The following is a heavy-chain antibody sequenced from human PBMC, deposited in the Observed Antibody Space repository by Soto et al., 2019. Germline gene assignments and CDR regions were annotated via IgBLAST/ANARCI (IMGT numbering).Heavy chain of an antibody. J-gene: IGHJ6*02. CDR2: IYPGDSDT. Sequence: GESLKISCKGSGYSFTSYWIGWVRQMPGKGLEWMGIIYPGDSDTRYSPSFQGQVTISADKSISTAYLQWSSLKASDTAMYYCARHGAVGAIYYYYGMDAWGQGTTVTVSS. CDR1: GYSFTSYW. CDR3: ARHGAVGAIYYYYGMDA. V-gene: IGHV5-51*01. D-gene: IGHD1-26*01.